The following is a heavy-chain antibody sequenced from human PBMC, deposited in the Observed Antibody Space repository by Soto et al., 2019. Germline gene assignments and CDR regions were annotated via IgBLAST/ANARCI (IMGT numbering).Heavy chain of an antibody. CDR2: ISGGGDST. CDR3: AKDLLMITFGVVSAHFDC. Sequence: EMQLLESGGGLEQPGGSLRLSCAASGFTFSYYAMSWVRQAPGKGLEWVSGISGGGDSTYYADSVKGRFTISRDNSKYTLYLQMNSLTAEDAAVYYCAKDLLMITFGVVSAHFDCWGQGNLVTVSS. D-gene: IGHD3-16*01. V-gene: IGHV3-23*01. J-gene: IGHJ4*02. CDR1: GFTFSYYA.